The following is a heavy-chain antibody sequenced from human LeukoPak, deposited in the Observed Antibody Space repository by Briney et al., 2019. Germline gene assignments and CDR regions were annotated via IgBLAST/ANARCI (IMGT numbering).Heavy chain of an antibody. CDR3: ARDYSSNWLFDY. V-gene: IGHV3-48*02. J-gene: IGHJ4*02. D-gene: IGHD6-13*01. CDR2: ISSSSSII. CDR1: GFTFSSYS. Sequence: GGSLRLSCAASGFTFSSYSMNWVRQAPGKGLECVSYISSSSSIIYYADSVKGRFTISRDNAKNSLFLQMNSLRDEDTAVYYCARDYSSNWLFDYWGQGTLVTVSS.